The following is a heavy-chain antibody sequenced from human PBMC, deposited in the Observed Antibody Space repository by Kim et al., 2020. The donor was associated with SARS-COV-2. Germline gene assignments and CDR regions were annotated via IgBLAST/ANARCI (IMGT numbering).Heavy chain of an antibody. CDR2: ISPSGETTTT. CDR3: ARDLDIVGVPGAIPGAPHH. Sequence: ASVKVSCKASGYTFTSYYMFWVRQAPGQGLEWMGTISPSGETTTTTYAQKFQDRVTMTSDTSTSTVYMELSSLRSDDTAVYYCARDLDIVGVPGAIPGAPHHWGQGTLVTVSS. CDR1: GYTFTSYY. V-gene: IGHV1-46*01. D-gene: IGHD2-2*03. J-gene: IGHJ1*01.